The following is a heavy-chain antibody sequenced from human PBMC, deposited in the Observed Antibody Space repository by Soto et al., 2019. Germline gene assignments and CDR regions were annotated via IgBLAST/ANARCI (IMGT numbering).Heavy chain of an antibody. J-gene: IGHJ5*02. CDR2: ISAYNGNT. CDR1: GYTFTSYG. Sequence: GASVKVSCEASGYTFTSYGISWVRQAPGQGLEWMGWISAYNGNTNYAQKLQGRVTMTTDTSTSTAYMELSRLRSDDTAVYYCARDEFNCSSTSCPEVDFWFDPWGQGTLVTVSS. D-gene: IGHD2-2*01. V-gene: IGHV1-18*01. CDR3: ARDEFNCSSTSCPEVDFWFDP.